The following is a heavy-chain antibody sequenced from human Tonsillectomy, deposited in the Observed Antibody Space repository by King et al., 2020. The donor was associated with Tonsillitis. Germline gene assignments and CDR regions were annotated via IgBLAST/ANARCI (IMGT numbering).Heavy chain of an antibody. CDR2: ISYDGSNK. CDR1: GFTFSRYA. J-gene: IGHJ2*01. Sequence: VQLVESGGGVVQPGMSLRLSCAASGFTFSRYAMHCVRQAPGKGREGVAVISYDGSNKYYADSVKGRFTSSRDNSKNTLYVQMNSLRAEDTAVYYCARDGGRVTIHFEGYFDLWGRGTLVTVPS. D-gene: IGHD3-3*01. V-gene: IGHV3-30*01. CDR3: ARDGGRVTIHFEGYFDL.